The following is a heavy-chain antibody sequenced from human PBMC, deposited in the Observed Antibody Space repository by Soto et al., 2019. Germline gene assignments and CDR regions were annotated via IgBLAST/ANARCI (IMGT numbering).Heavy chain of an antibody. J-gene: IGHJ6*02. CDR3: TTDCSGGSCYPGAYYYYYGMDV. CDR2: IKSKTDGGTT. Sequence: KPGGSLRLSCAASGFTFDTAWMSWVRQAPGKGLEWVGRIKSKTDGGTTDYAAPMKGRFTISRDDSKTTLYLQMNSLKTEDTAVYYCTTDCSGGSCYPGAYYYYYGMDVWGQGTTVTVSS. V-gene: IGHV3-15*01. D-gene: IGHD2-15*01. CDR1: GFTFDTAW.